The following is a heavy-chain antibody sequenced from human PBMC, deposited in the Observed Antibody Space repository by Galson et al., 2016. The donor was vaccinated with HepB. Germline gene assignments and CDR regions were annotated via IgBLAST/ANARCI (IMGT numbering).Heavy chain of an antibody. CDR2: IRSKAYGETT. V-gene: IGHV3-49*03. D-gene: IGHD3-3*01. J-gene: IGHJ4*02. CDR1: GFTFGDYA. CDR3: TRATYDFWSGYSTPVGFFDY. Sequence: SLRLSCAGSGFTFGDYAMSWFRQAPGKGLEWVDLIRSKAYGETTEYAASVKGRFTLSRDDSKSIAYPHMYSLKTEDTAVYYCTRATYDFWSGYSTPVGFFDYWGQGALLTVSS.